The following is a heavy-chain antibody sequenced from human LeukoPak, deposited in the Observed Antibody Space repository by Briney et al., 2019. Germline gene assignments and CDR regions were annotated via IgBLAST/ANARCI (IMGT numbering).Heavy chain of an antibody. CDR2: ISSSSTYI. CDR3: ARDNDYGDYEPFDY. J-gene: IGHJ4*02. CDR1: GFTFSTYS. D-gene: IGHD4-17*01. Sequence: GGSLRPSCAASGFTFSTYSMNWVRQAPGKGLEWVSSISSSSTYIYYADSVKGRFTISRDNAKNSLNLQMNSLRAEDTAVYYCARDNDYGDYEPFDYWGQGTLVTVSS. V-gene: IGHV3-21*01.